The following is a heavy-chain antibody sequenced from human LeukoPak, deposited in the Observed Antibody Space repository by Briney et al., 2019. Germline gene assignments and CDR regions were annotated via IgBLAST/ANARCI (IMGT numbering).Heavy chain of an antibody. CDR3: ARNSFVWFRELLSHDDAFDI. CDR1: GFTFSSYS. Sequence: GGSLRLSCAASGFTFSSYSMNWVRQAPGKGLEWVSSISSSSSYIYYADSVKGRFTISRDNAKNSLYLQMNSLRAEDTAVYYCARNSFVWFRELLSHDDAFDIWGQGTMVTVSS. V-gene: IGHV3-21*01. CDR2: ISSSSSYI. D-gene: IGHD3-10*01. J-gene: IGHJ3*02.